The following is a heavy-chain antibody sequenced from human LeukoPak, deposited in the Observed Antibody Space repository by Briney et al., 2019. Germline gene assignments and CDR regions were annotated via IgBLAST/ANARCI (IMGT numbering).Heavy chain of an antibody. D-gene: IGHD6-13*01. Sequence: SETLSLTCIVSGDSISNYYWSWIRQPAGKGREWIGRIYTSGSTNYNPSLKSRVTMSVDTSKTQFPLKLTSVTAADTAVYYCAREAAAGTFYFDYWGQGTLVTVSS. CDR3: AREAAAGTFYFDY. V-gene: IGHV4-4*07. J-gene: IGHJ4*02. CDR1: GDSISNYY. CDR2: IYTSGST.